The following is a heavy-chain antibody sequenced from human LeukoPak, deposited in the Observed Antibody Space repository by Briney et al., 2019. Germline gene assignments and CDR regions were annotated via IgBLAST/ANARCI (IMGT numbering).Heavy chain of an antibody. V-gene: IGHV3-21*01. J-gene: IGHJ4*02. D-gene: IGHD7-27*01. CDR3: ARGIRLGYDY. Sequence: GGSLKLSCAASGIIVSNNYMSWVRQAPGKGLEWVSSISSSSSYIYYADSVKGRFTISRDNAKNSLYLQMNSLRAEDTAVYYCARGIRLGYDYWGQGTLVTVSS. CDR1: GIIVSNNY. CDR2: ISSSSSYI.